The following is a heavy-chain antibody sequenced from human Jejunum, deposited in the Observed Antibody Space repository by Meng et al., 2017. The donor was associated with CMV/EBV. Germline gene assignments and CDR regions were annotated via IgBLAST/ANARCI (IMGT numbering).Heavy chain of an antibody. D-gene: IGHD3-3*01. CDR1: CFTFGNYG. CDR2: ISPYNDNA. V-gene: IGHV1-18*01. CDR3: ARVFGVAYFDS. J-gene: IGHJ4*02. Sequence: ASCFTFGNYGFTWVRRAPGQGLEWMGYISPYNDNANYAQKFQGRVTMTRDTSTSTAYMELRSLRADDTAVYYCARVFGVAYFDSWGQGTLVTVSS.